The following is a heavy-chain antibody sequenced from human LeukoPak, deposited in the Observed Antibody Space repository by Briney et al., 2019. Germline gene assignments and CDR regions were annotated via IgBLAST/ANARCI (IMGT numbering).Heavy chain of an antibody. Sequence: GGSLRLSCAASGFTFSSYGMHWVRQAPGKGLEWVAFIVYDGSYKYYADSEKGRFSISRDNSKNTVYLQMNSLRAEDTAVYYCAKERSSTMVRGVMPFDYWGQGTLVTVSS. D-gene: IGHD3-10*01. CDR2: IVYDGSYK. CDR3: AKERSSTMVRGVMPFDY. V-gene: IGHV3-30*02. CDR1: GFTFSSYG. J-gene: IGHJ4*02.